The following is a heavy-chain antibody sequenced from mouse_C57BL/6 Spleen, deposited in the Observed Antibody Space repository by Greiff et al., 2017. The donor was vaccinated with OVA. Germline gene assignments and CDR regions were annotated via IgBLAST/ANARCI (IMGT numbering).Heavy chain of an antibody. D-gene: IGHD2-3*01. CDR2: ISYSGST. J-gene: IGHJ2*01. CDR1: GYSITSDY. Sequence: EVKLVESGPGLAKPSQTLSLTCSVTGYSITSDYWNWLRKFPGNKLEYMGYISYSGSTYYNPSLKSRISITRDTSKNQYYLQLNSVTTEDTATYYCARSPDGYYFDYWGQGTTLTVSS. CDR3: ARSPDGYYFDY. V-gene: IGHV3-8*01.